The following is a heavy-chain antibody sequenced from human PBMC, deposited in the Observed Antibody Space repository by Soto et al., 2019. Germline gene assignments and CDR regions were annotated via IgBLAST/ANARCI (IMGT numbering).Heavy chain of an antibody. CDR3: ARVRVIAAAGNPGNDAFDI. D-gene: IGHD6-13*01. CDR2: IYYSGST. V-gene: IGHV4-59*13. J-gene: IGHJ3*02. Sequence: SEKLSLTCTVASCSIISYYWSWILEPPGKGLDWIGYIYYSGSTNYNPSLKSRVTISVDTSKNQFSLKLSSVTAADTAVYYCARVRVIAAAGNPGNDAFDIWGQGTMVT. CDR1: SCSIISYY.